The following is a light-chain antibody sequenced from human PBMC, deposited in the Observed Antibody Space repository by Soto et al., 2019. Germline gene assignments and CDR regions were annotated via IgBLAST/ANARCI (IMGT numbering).Light chain of an antibody. CDR1: SSDVGGYNY. CDR3: SSFTSSSTLV. Sequence: QSVLTQPASVSGSPGQSITISCTGTSSDVGGYNYVSWYQQHPGKAPKLMIYEVNNRPSGVSNRFSGSKSGNTASLTISGLQAEDEADYYCSSFTSSSTLVIGGGTKLTVL. CDR2: EVN. V-gene: IGLV2-14*01. J-gene: IGLJ2*01.